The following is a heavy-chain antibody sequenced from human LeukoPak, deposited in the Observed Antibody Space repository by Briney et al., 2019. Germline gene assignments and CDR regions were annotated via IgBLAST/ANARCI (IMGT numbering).Heavy chain of an antibody. D-gene: IGHD2-21*02. CDR3: ARSYPPPVVTAPFDY. CDR2: INPSGGST. CDR1: GYTFTSYY. V-gene: IGHV1-46*01. J-gene: IGHJ4*02. Sequence: ASVKVSCKASGYTFTSYYMHWVRQAPGQGLEWMGIINPSGGSTSYAQKFQGRVTMTRDTSTSTVYMELSSLRSEDTAVYYCARSYPPPVVTAPFDYWGQGTLVTVST.